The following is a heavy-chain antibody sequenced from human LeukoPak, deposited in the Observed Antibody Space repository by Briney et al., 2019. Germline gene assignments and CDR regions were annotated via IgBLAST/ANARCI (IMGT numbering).Heavy chain of an antibody. J-gene: IGHJ4*02. CDR3: ARHGSTDYFDY. CDR1: GGSISSFY. D-gene: IGHD2-2*03. Sequence: SETLSLTCTISGGSISSFYWGWIRQPPGKGLEWLGRIYYSGSTFYNPSLKSRVTISVDTSNNQFSLRLSSVTAADTAVYYCARHGSTDYFDYWGQGTLVTVSS. V-gene: IGHV4-39*01. CDR2: IYYSGST.